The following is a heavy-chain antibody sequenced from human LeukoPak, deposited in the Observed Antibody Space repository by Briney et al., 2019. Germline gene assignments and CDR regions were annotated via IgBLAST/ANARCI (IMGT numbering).Heavy chain of an antibody. J-gene: IGHJ4*02. CDR2: IYPGDSET. CDR1: GYSFTSYW. Sequence: GESLKISCKGSGYSFTSYWIGWVRQLPGKGLEWMGVIYPGDSETRYSPSFQGQVTISADEFLNTAYLQWSSLQASDTAIYYCARRRKGCVSTSCYYDYWGQGTLVTVSS. D-gene: IGHD2-2*01. CDR3: ARRRKGCVSTSCYYDY. V-gene: IGHV5-51*01.